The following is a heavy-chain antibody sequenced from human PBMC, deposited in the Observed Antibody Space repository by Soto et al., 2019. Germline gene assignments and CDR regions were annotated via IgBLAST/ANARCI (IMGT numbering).Heavy chain of an antibody. Sequence: LRDSSVVAEVTIGGIWMTWVSKNPGKGLEWVGNIRQDGSEKNYVDSVKGRFTISRDNAKNSLYLQMNSLRAEDTAVYYCAREIVVARGASYFDYWGPGTLVTVSS. CDR1: EVTIGGIW. J-gene: IGHJ4*02. V-gene: IGHV3-7*04. CDR3: AREIVVARGASYFDY. CDR2: IRQDGSEK. D-gene: IGHD2-2*01.